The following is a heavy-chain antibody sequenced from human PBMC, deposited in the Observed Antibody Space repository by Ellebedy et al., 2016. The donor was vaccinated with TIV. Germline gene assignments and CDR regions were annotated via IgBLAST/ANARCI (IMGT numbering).Heavy chain of an antibody. CDR3: ARRGSYGDYAVQVNSWFDT. CDR2: IYQDGSKQ. CDR1: GFSFRSYW. Sequence: GESLKISCAASGFSFRSYWMSWVRQAPGKGLEWVANIYQDGSKQYYVDSVKGRFTISRDNANKSLFLQMNSLRGEDTAVYYCARRGSYGDYAVQVNSWFDTWGRGTLVAVSS. J-gene: IGHJ5*02. V-gene: IGHV3-7*01. D-gene: IGHD4-17*01.